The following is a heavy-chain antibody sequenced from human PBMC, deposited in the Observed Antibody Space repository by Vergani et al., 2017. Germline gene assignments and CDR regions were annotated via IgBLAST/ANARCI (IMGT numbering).Heavy chain of an antibody. J-gene: IGHJ4*02. Sequence: QVQLQQWGAGLLKPSETLSLTCAVYGGSFSGYYWSWIRQPPGKGLEWIGEINHSGSINYNPSLKSRVTISVDTSKNQFSLKLSSVTAADTAVYYCARDADNRDGYNPSWGQGTLVTVSS. D-gene: IGHD5-24*01. V-gene: IGHV4-34*01. CDR3: ARDADNRDGYNPS. CDR1: GGSFSGYY. CDR2: INHSGSI.